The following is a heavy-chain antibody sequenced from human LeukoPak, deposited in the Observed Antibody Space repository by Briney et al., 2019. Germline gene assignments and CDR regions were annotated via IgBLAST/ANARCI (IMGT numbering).Heavy chain of an antibody. V-gene: IGHV3-23*01. J-gene: IGHJ4*02. D-gene: IGHD6-6*01. CDR2: ISGSGGST. Sequence: PGGSLRLSCAASGFTFSTYAMSWVRQAPGKGLEWVSAISGSGGSTYYADSVKGRFTISRDNAKNSLHLQMNSLRAEDTAVYYCARGLSSLDYWGQGTLVTVSS. CDR1: GFTFSTYA. CDR3: ARGLSSLDY.